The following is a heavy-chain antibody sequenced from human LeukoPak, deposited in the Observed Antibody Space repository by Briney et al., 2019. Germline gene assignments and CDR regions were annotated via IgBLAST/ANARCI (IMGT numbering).Heavy chain of an antibody. CDR3: ARSHYDFWSGYRGFDY. D-gene: IGHD3-3*01. V-gene: IGHV4-61*02. CDR1: GGSISSGSYY. CDR2: IYTSGST. Sequence: SQTLSLTCTVSGGSISSGSYYWSWIRQPARKGLEWIGRIYTSGSTNYNPSLKSRVTISVDTSKNQFSLKLSSVTAADTAVYYCARSHYDFWSGYRGFDYWGQGTLVTVSS. J-gene: IGHJ4*02.